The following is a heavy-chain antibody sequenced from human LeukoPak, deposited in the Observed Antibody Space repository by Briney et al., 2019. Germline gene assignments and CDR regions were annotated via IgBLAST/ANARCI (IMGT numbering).Heavy chain of an antibody. CDR2: IYYSGST. CDR3: ATEDVVVPTAAQRPLDY. V-gene: IGHV4-39*02. CDR1: GGSIRSSSYF. D-gene: IGHD2-2*01. J-gene: IGHJ4*02. Sequence: SETLSLTCTVSGGSIRSSSYFWGWIRQPPGKGLEWIGSIYYSGSTYYSPSLKSRVTISIDTSKNEFSLKLSSVTAADTAVYYCATEDVVVPTAAQRPLDYWGQGTLVTVSS.